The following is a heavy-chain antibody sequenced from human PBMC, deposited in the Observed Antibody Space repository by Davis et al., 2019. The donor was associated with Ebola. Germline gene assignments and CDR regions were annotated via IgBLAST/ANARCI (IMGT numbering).Heavy chain of an antibody. CDR3: ARGHNRRANWKHEC. Sequence: ASVKVSCKASGYTFTSYDINWVRQATGQGLEWMGWMNPNSGNTGYAQKFQGRVTMTRNTSISTAYMELSSLRSEDTAVYYCARGHNRRANWKHECWGQGTLVTVSS. D-gene: IGHD1-20*01. CDR2: MNPNSGNT. V-gene: IGHV1-8*01. J-gene: IGHJ4*02. CDR1: GYTFTSYD.